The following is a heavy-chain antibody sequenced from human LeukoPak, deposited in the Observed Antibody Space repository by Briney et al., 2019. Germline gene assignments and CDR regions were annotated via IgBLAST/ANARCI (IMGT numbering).Heavy chain of an antibody. CDR3: ARLRGSGDWYFDP. V-gene: IGHV4-59*01. D-gene: IGHD4-17*01. Sequence: SETLSLTCTVSGGSISSYYWSWIRQPPGKGLEWIVYISYSGSTYYHPSLKSRLTISVDTSKKQFSLRLNFVTAADTAVYYCARLRGSGDWYFDPWGHGTLVTVSS. CDR2: ISYSGST. CDR1: GGSISSYY. J-gene: IGHJ2*01.